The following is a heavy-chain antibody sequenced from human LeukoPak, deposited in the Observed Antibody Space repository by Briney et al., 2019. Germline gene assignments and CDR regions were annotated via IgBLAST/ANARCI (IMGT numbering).Heavy chain of an antibody. CDR2: IIPIFGTA. J-gene: IGHJ6*04. CDR1: GGTFSSYA. CDR3: ARNAVPDRPFSGMDV. Sequence: SVKVSCKASGGTFSSYAISWVRQAPGQGLEWMGGIIPIFGTANYARKFQGRVTITADESTSTAYMELSSLRSEDTAVYYCARNAVPDRPFSGMDVWGKGTTVTVSS. V-gene: IGHV1-69*13. D-gene: IGHD2-2*01.